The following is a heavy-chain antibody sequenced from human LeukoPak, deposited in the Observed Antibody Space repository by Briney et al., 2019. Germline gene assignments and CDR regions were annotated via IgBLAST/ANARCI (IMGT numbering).Heavy chain of an antibody. V-gene: IGHV4-59*01. J-gene: IGHJ6*03. CDR2: IYYSGST. CDR3: ARERITMVRGVIKGYYYYYMDV. CDR1: GGSISSYY. Sequence: PSETLSLTCTVSGGSISSYYWSWIRQPPGKGLEWIGYIYYSGSTNYNPSLKSRVTISVDSSKNQFSLKLSSVTAADTAVYYCARERITMVRGVIKGYYYYYMDVWGKGTTVTISS. D-gene: IGHD3-10*01.